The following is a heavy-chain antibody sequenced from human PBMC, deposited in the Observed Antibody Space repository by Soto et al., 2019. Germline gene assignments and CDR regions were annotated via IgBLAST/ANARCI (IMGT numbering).Heavy chain of an antibody. CDR2: ISAYNGNT. Sequence: AAVKVSCKASGYTFTSYGISWVRQAPGQGLEWMGWISAYNGNTNYAQKLQGRATMTTDTSTSTAYMELRSLRSDDTAVYYCARDVVVVAATWWSYLQEPFDYWG. V-gene: IGHV1-18*01. J-gene: IGHJ4*01. CDR3: ARDVVVVAATWWSYLQEPFDY. CDR1: GYTFTSYG. D-gene: IGHD2-15*01.